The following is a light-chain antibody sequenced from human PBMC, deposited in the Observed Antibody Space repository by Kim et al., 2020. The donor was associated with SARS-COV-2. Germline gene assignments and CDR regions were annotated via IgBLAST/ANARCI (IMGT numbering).Light chain of an antibody. CDR1: QDIKNY. CDR2: AAS. CDR3: QKYNSAPWT. J-gene: IGKJ1*01. Sequence: ASGGDRVTISCRTSQDIKNYVAWYQQKPGKVPEVLICAASIVQAGVPSRISGSGSGADFTLTINSLQPEDVATYCCQKYNSAPWTFGQGTKVEIK. V-gene: IGKV1-27*01.